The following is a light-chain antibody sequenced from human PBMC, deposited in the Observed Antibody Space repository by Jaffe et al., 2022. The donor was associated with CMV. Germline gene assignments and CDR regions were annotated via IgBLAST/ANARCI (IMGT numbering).Light chain of an antibody. J-gene: IGKJ5*01. CDR3: QQYGGSPAIT. Sequence: EIVLTQSPGTLSLSPGERATLSCRASQSVSNSFLVWYQQKPGQAPRLLIHGASSRATGIPDRFSGSESGTDFTLTISRLEPEDFAVYYCQQYGGSPAITFGQGTRLEIK. CDR2: GAS. V-gene: IGKV3-20*01. CDR1: QSVSNSF.